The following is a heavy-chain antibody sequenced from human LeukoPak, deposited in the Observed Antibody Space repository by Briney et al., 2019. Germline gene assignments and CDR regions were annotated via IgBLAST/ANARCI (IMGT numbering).Heavy chain of an antibody. CDR2: IKQDGSEK. D-gene: IGHD3-10*01. V-gene: IGHV3-7*01. CDR1: GFTFSSYW. CDR3: ARDRGERGFDY. Sequence: GGSLRLSCAAPGFTFSSYWMSWVRQAPGKGLEWVANIKQDGSEKYYVDSVKGRFSISRDNTKNSLYLQMNSLRVEDTAVYYCARDRGERGFDYWGQGTLVTVSS. J-gene: IGHJ4*02.